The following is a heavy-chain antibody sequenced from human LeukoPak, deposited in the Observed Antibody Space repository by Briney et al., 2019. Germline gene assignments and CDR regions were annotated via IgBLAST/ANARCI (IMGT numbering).Heavy chain of an antibody. J-gene: IGHJ4*02. CDR1: GFTFNNAW. Sequence: GGSLRLSCAASGFTFNNAWMTWVRQAPGKGLEWVGRIKSKTDGGTTDYAAPVKGRFTISRDDSKNMLYLQMNSLKTEDTAVYYCTTDLYSSSSFDYWGQGTLVTVSS. CDR3: TTDLYSSSSFDY. CDR2: IKSKTDGGTT. D-gene: IGHD6-6*01. V-gene: IGHV3-15*01.